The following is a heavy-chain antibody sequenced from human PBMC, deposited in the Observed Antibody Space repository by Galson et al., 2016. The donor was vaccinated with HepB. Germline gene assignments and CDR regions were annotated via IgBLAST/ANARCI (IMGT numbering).Heavy chain of an antibody. V-gene: IGHV3-33*01. CDR3: ARGGGRPTGDAFDV. CDR2: VFYDGGKK. Sequence: SLRLSCAASGFSFSNNVMHWVRQAPGKGLEWVAIVFYDGGKKYSADSVKGRFTISRDNFENAVYLEMNNLRAEDTGVYYCARGGGRPTGDAFDVWGLGTMVTVSS. CDR1: GFSFSNNV. J-gene: IGHJ3*01. D-gene: IGHD2-15*01.